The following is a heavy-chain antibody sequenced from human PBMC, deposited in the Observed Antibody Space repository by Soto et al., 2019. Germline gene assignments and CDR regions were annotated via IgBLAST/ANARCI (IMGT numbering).Heavy chain of an antibody. CDR1: GFIFSSYW. D-gene: IGHD2-2*01. J-gene: IGHJ4*02. Sequence: GGSLRVSCAASGFIFSSYWMSWVRQAPRKGLEWVANIKQDGSEKYYVDSVKGRFTISRGNAKNSLYLQMNSLRAEDTALYDCGRDAVLPDEACFDYWRQTALVTDSS. V-gene: IGHV3-7*05. CDR3: GRDAVLPDEACFDY. CDR2: IKQDGSEK.